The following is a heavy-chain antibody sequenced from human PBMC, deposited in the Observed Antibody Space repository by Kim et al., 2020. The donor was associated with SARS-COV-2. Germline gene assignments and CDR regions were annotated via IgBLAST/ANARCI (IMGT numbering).Heavy chain of an antibody. CDR1: GGSFSGYY. CDR2: INHSGST. Sequence: SETLSLTCAVYGGSFSGYYWSWIRQPPGKGLEWIGEINHSGSTNYNPSLKSRVTISVDTSKNQFSLKLSSVTAADTAVYYCARGVVYSSSWTYRTGFDPWGQGTLVTVSS. V-gene: IGHV4-34*01. CDR3: ARGVVYSSSWTYRTGFDP. J-gene: IGHJ5*02. D-gene: IGHD6-13*01.